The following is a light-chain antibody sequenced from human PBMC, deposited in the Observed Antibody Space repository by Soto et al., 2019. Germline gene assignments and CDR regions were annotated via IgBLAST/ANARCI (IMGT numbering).Light chain of an antibody. Sequence: ELVLTQSPATLSVSPGEGVTLSCRARQSVNNHLPWYQQKPGQAPSLLIHGASTRAAGVPARFSGSGSGTEFTLTISSLQSEDSAVYYCQEYNRRPPATFGQGTKVEIK. CDR1: QSVNNH. V-gene: IGKV3-15*01. CDR3: QEYNRRPPAT. CDR2: GAS. J-gene: IGKJ1*01.